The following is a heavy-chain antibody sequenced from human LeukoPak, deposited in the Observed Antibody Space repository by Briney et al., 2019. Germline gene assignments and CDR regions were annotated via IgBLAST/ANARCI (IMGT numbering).Heavy chain of an antibody. J-gene: IGHJ4*02. CDR3: AKYPLH. V-gene: IGHV3-23*01. CDR2: ISGSGGST. Sequence: PGGSLRHSCAASGFTFNNYAMSWVRQAPGKGLEWVSHISGSGGSTYHADSVKGRFTISRDNSRNTLFLQMNSLRVEDTALYYCAKYPLHWGQGTLVTVSS. CDR1: GFTFNNYA.